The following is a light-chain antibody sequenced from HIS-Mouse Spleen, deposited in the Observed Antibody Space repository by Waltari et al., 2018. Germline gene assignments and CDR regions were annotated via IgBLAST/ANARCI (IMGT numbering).Light chain of an antibody. CDR1: NIGSKS. Sequence: SYVLTQPPSVSVAPGQTARITCGGNNIGSKSVHWYQQKPGQAHVLVVYDDSDPPSGIPERFSGSNSGNTATLTISRVEAGDEADYYCQVWDSSSDHPVFGGGTKLTVL. CDR3: QVWDSSSDHPV. V-gene: IGLV3-21*02. J-gene: IGLJ2*01. CDR2: DDS.